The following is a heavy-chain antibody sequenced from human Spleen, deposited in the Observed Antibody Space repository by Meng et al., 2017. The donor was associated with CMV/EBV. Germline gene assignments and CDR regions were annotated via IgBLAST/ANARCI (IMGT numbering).Heavy chain of an antibody. V-gene: IGHV3-33*01. J-gene: IGHJ4*02. CDR2: IWYNGRHE. CDR1: GFVFSDYG. Sequence: LRLSCAASGFVFSDYGMHWVRQTPGKGLEWVAVIWYNGRHEYYADSVRGRFTISRDNAKNSLYLQMNSLRAEDTAVYYCARDDGGIDYWGQGTLVTVSS. CDR3: ARDDGGIDY.